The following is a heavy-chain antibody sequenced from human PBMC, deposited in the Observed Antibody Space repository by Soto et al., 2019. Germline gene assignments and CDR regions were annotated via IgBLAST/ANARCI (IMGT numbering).Heavy chain of an antibody. J-gene: IGHJ4*02. CDR3: AKDLMVRGGSFDY. Sequence: GGSLRLSCAASGFTFSNYGMHWVRQAPGKGLEWVAVIYYDGSNKYYADSVKGRFTISRDNSKNTLYLQMNSLRAEDTAVYYCAKDLMVRGGSFDYWGQGTLVTVSS. D-gene: IGHD3-10*01. CDR2: IYYDGSNK. CDR1: GFTFSNYG. V-gene: IGHV3-30*02.